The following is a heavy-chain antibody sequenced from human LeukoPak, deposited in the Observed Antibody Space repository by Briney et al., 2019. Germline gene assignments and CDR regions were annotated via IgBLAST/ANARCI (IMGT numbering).Heavy chain of an antibody. CDR2: MNPNSGNT. CDR1: GYTFTSYD. D-gene: IGHD3-3*01. Sequence: ASVKVSCKASGYTFTSYDINWVRQATGQGLEWMGWMNPNSGNTGYAQKFQGRVTMTRNTSISTAYMELSSLRSEDTAVYYCAREAVTIFGVVRTQTTKLPHRFDPWGQGTLVTVSS. J-gene: IGHJ5*02. V-gene: IGHV1-8*01. CDR3: AREAVTIFGVVRTQTTKLPHRFDP.